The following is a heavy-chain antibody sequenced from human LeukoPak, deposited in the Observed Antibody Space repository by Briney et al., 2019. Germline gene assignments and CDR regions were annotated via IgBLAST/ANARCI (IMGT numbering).Heavy chain of an antibody. CDR1: GYTFATYY. CDR3: ARVVRVGLTSFDS. CDR2: INPGDGTT. J-gene: IGHJ4*02. D-gene: IGHD4/OR15-4a*01. V-gene: IGHV1-46*01. Sequence: ASVKVSCKASGYTFATYYMHWMRQAPGQGLEWIGIINPGDGTTRYRQKFQGRVTMTRDTSTRTVYMELGSLKSDDTAVYYCARVVRVGLTSFDSWGQGTLVTVSS.